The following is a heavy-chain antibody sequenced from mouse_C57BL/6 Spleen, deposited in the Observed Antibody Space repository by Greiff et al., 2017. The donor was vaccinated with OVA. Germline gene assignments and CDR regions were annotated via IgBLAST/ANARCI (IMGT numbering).Heavy chain of an antibody. J-gene: IGHJ4*01. D-gene: IGHD1-1*01. CDR2: INPSTGGT. CDR3: ARSGSTRLYAMDY. Sequence: EVQLQQSGPELVKPGASVKISCKASGYSFTGYYMNWVKQSPEKSLEWIGEINPSTGGTTYNQKFKAKATLTVDKSSSTAYMQLKSLTSEDSAVYYCARSGSTRLYAMDYWGQGTSVTVSS. CDR1: GYSFTGYY. V-gene: IGHV1-42*01.